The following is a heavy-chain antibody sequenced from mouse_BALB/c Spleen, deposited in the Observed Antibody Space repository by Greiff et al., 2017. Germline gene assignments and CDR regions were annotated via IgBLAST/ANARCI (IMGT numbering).Heavy chain of an antibody. Sequence: EVKLMESGGGLVQPGGSRKLSCAASGFTFSSFGMHWVRQAPEKGLEWVAYISSGSSTIYYADTVKGRYTISRDKPKNTLFLQMTSLRSEDTAMYYCERSGDYLAYYAMDYWGQGTSVTVSS. CDR1: GFTFSSFG. J-gene: IGHJ4*01. CDR3: ERSGDYLAYYAMDY. V-gene: IGHV5-17*02. CDR2: ISSGSSTI. D-gene: IGHD5-5*01.